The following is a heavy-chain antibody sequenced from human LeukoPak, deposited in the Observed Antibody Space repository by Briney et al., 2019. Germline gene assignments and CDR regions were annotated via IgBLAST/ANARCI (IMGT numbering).Heavy chain of an antibody. CDR2: IKQDGSEK. V-gene: IGHV3-7*03. CDR3: ARVKHSIYFDY. Sequence: SGGSLRLSCAASGFTFSSYWMSWVRQAPGKGLEWVANIKQDGSEKYYADSVKGRFTISRDNAKNSLYLQMNSLRAEDTAVYYCARVKHSIYFDYWGQGTLVTVSS. J-gene: IGHJ4*02. CDR1: GFTFSSYW.